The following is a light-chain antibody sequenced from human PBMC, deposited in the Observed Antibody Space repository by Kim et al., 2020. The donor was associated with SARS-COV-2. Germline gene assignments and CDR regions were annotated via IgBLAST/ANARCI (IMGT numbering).Light chain of an antibody. CDR2: KDN. CDR1: ALPNQD. CDR3: QSADNSGVV. Sequence: VSPGRTARITCSGDALPNQDAFWYQQKPGQAPVLMIYKDNERPSGIPERFSGSRSGTTVTLTISGGQAEDEADYYCQSADNSGVVFGGGTQLTVL. V-gene: IGLV3-25*03. J-gene: IGLJ2*01.